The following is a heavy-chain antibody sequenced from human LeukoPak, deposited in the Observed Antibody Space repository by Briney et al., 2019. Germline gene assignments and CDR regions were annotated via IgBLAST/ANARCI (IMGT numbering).Heavy chain of an antibody. CDR2: INPNSGGT. Sequence: ASVKVSCKAPGYTFTGDYIHWVRQAPGQGLEWMGWINPNSGGTNYPQKFQGGVTMTRDTSLSTAYMEQSRLRSDDTAVYYCARERSGYYYSDYWGQGTLVTVPS. V-gene: IGHV1-2*02. J-gene: IGHJ4*02. CDR1: GYTFTGDY. D-gene: IGHD3-22*01. CDR3: ARERSGYYYSDY.